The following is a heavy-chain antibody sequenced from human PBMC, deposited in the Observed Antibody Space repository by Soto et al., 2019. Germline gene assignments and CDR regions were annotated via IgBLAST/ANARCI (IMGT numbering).Heavy chain of an antibody. CDR2: ISGSGGST. Sequence: EVQLLESGGGLVQPGGSLRLSCAASGFTFSSYAMSWVRQAPGKGLEWVSAISGSGGSTYYADSVKGRFTISRDNSKNTLYLQMNRLRAEDTAVYYCAKDRGPHYMVRGVNGFDPWGQGTLVTVSS. CDR1: GFTFSSYA. D-gene: IGHD3-10*01. V-gene: IGHV3-23*01. CDR3: AKDRGPHYMVRGVNGFDP. J-gene: IGHJ5*02.